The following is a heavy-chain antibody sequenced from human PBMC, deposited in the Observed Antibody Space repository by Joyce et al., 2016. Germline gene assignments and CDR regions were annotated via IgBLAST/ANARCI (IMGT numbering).Heavy chain of an antibody. D-gene: IGHD3-10*01. CDR1: GYTFIGYY. CDR3: ARKLPDDYGSASHYDY. J-gene: IGHJ4*02. CDR2: NNPKSGGT. V-gene: IGHV1-2*04. Sequence: QVHLVQSGAEVKKPGASVKVSCKASGYTFIGYYIHWVRQAPGQGLGWMVWNNPKSGGTNYAQRFHGLVTMTSDTSISTAYMELTGLRSNDTAVYYCARKLPDDYGSASHYDYWGQGTLVTVSS.